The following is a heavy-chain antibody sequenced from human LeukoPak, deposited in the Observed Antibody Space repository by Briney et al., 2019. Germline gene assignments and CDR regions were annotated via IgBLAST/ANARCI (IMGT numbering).Heavy chain of an antibody. D-gene: IGHD3-22*01. CDR3: AKDGLYFDGSAHIYYFDA. J-gene: IGHJ4*02. CDR2: ITYNGDFT. CDR1: GFTFSGYA. Sequence: GGSLGLSCAASGFTFSGYAMTWVRQAPGKGLEWVASITYNGDFTYYLDSVKGRFTISRDNSKNTLYLQMNNLRGEDTALYYCAKDGLYFDGSAHIYYFDAWGQGALVAVSS. V-gene: IGHV3-23*01.